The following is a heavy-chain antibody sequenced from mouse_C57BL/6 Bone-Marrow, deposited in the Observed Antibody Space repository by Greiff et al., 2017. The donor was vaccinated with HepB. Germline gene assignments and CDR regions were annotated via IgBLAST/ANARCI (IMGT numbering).Heavy chain of an antibody. V-gene: IGHV5-4*03. CDR1: GFTFSSYA. CDR3: ARGDSNYWYFDV. Sequence: EVMLVESGGGLVKPGGSLKLSCAASGFTFSSYAMSWVRQTPEKRLEWVATISDGGSYTYYPDNVKGRFTISRDNAKNNLYLQMSHLKSEDTAMYYCARGDSNYWYFDVWGTGTTVTVSS. D-gene: IGHD2-5*01. J-gene: IGHJ1*03. CDR2: ISDGGSYT.